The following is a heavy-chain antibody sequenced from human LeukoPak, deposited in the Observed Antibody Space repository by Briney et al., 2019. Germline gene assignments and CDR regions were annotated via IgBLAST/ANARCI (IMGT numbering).Heavy chain of an antibody. Sequence: GGSLRLSCAASGFTFSSYSMNWVRQAPGKGLEWGSYISSSSSTIYYADSVRGRFTISRDNAKNSLYLQMNSLRAEDTAVYYCARVCRLVGSGSYYNHPYYYYGMDVWGQGTTVTVSS. CDR2: ISSSSSTI. V-gene: IGHV3-48*01. D-gene: IGHD3-10*01. CDR3: ARVCRLVGSGSYYNHPYYYYGMDV. J-gene: IGHJ6*02. CDR1: GFTFSSYS.